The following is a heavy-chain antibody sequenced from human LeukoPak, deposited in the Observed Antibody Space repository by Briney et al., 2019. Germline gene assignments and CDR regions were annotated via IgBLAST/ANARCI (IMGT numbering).Heavy chain of an antibody. CDR3: ARAQQLVRYYYGMDV. Sequence: SETLSLTCAVYGGSFSGYYWSWILQPPGKGLEWIGEINHSGSTNYNPSLKSRVTISVDTSKNQFSLKLSSVTAADTAVYYCARAQQLVRYYYGMDVWGKGTTVTVSS. J-gene: IGHJ6*04. D-gene: IGHD6-13*01. CDR2: INHSGST. V-gene: IGHV4-34*01. CDR1: GGSFSGYY.